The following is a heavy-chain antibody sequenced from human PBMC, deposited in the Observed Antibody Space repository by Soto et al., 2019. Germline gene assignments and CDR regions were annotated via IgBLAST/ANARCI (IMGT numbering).Heavy chain of an antibody. D-gene: IGHD2-8*01. V-gene: IGHV5-51*01. CDR3: ARLSGCNNGVCYKFDY. CDR2: VYPGNSDT. Sequence: GESLKISCKGSGYSFPSYWIGWVRQMPGKGREWMGVVYPGNSDTRYIPSFPGQVTISADKSISTAYLQWSSLKASDTAMYYCARLSGCNNGVCYKFDYWGQGTLVTVSS. CDR1: GYSFPSYW. J-gene: IGHJ4*02.